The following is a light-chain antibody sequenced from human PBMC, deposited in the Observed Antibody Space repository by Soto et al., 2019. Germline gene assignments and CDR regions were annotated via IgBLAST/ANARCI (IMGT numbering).Light chain of an antibody. V-gene: IGKV3-11*01. CDR1: QSVSSY. J-gene: IGKJ1*01. Sequence: EVVMTQSPATLSVSPGNRATLSCRASQSVSSYFAWYQQKPGQAPRLLIYDASRRATGIPARFSGSGSGTDFTLAISSLEPEDFAVYYCQQRSSWPWTFGQGTKV. CDR3: QQRSSWPWT. CDR2: DAS.